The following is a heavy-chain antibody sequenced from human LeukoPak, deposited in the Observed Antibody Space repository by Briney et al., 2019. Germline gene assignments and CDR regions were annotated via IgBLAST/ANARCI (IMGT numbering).Heavy chain of an antibody. D-gene: IGHD1-14*01. Sequence: GGSLRLSCAASGFTFSKYWMSWVRQAPGKEMEWKGNIKQDGRDKNYMASVKGRFTIYRDNTKNSVYLQMSSLRAEDTTVYYCAREVWGPEYWGQGTLVTVSS. CDR2: IKQDGRDK. CDR3: AREVWGPEY. CDR1: GFTFSKYW. V-gene: IGHV3-7*01. J-gene: IGHJ4*02.